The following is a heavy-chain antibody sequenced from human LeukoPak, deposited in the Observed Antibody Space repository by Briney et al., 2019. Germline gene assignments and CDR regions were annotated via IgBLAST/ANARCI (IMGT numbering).Heavy chain of an antibody. Sequence: GVSLRLSCAASGLTFSSYAMSWVRRAPGKGLEWVSGISGSGGSTYYADSVKGRFTISRDNSKNTLYVQMNSLRAEDTAVYYCAKVRVAAAGIFDYWGQGTLVTVSS. CDR1: GLTFSSYA. J-gene: IGHJ4*02. CDR3: AKVRVAAAGIFDY. V-gene: IGHV3-23*01. D-gene: IGHD6-13*01. CDR2: ISGSGGST.